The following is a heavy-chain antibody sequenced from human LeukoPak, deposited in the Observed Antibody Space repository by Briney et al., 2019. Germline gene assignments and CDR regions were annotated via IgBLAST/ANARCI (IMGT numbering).Heavy chain of an antibody. J-gene: IGHJ4*02. Sequence: GGSLRLSCTASGFTFGDYAMSWIRQAPGKGLEWVGFIRSKAYGETADYAASVKGRFTISGDDSKAIAYLQMNSLKTEDTAVYHCTRDRGAYNLYDYWGQGTLVTASS. V-gene: IGHV3-49*03. CDR2: IRSKAYGETA. D-gene: IGHD1-1*01. CDR3: TRDRGAYNLYDY. CDR1: GFTFGDYA.